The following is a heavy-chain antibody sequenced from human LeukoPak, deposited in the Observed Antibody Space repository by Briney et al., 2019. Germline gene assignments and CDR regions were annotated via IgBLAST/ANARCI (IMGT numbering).Heavy chain of an antibody. CDR1: GFTFFSYA. CDR3: AGRHCSGGGCYFAGADPFDY. D-gene: IGHD2-15*01. V-gene: IGHV3-23*01. CDR2: ISGSGVST. Sequence: GGSLRLSCAASGFTFFSYAMSWVRQAPGKGLEWVSTISGSGVSTYYADSVKGRFTISRDNSKNTLYLQMNSLRAEDTAVYFCAGRHCSGGGCYFAGADPFDYWGQGTLVTVSS. J-gene: IGHJ4*02.